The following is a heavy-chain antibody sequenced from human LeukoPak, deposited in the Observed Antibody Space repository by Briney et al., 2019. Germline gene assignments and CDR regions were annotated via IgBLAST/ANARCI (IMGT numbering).Heavy chain of an antibody. V-gene: IGHV3-74*01. D-gene: IGHD4-23*01. CDR3: ARAYGGPFDL. J-gene: IGHJ4*02. CDR1: GFTFSDTW. Sequence: GGSLRLSCAASGFTFSDTWMHWVRQAPGKGLMWVARINTDGSDAVYAGSVKGRFTISRDNTQNTLHLQMHSLRAEDTAMYYCARAYGGPFDLWGQGNLVTVSS. CDR2: INTDGSDA.